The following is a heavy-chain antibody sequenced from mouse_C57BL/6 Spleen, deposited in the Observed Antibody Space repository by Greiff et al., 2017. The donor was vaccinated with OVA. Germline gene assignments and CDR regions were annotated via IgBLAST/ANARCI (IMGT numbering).Heavy chain of an antibody. CDR2: ISYDGSN. D-gene: IGHD2-4*01. CDR1: GYSITSGYY. CDR3: ARGYDYDGWYFDV. V-gene: IGHV3-6*01. J-gene: IGHJ1*03. Sequence: EVKLMESGPGLVKPSQSLSLTCSVTGYSITSGYYWNWIRQFPGNKLEWMGYISYDGSNNYNPSLKNRISITRDTSKNQFFLKLNSVTTEDTATYYCARGYDYDGWYFDVWGTGTTVTVSS.